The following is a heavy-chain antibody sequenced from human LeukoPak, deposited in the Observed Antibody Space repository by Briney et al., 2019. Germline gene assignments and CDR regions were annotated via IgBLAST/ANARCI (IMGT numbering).Heavy chain of an antibody. V-gene: IGHV3-7*01. D-gene: IGHD1-1*01. CDR3: AREARGTRAAFDI. CDR2: IQEDGSNR. Sequence: GGSLRLSCAASGFTLSYYWMSWVRQAPGKGLEWVANIQEDGSNRYYLGSVKGRFTISRDNAKNSVYLQMNSLRAEDTAVYYCAREARGTRAAFDIWGQGTMVTVS. CDR1: GFTLSYYW. J-gene: IGHJ3*02.